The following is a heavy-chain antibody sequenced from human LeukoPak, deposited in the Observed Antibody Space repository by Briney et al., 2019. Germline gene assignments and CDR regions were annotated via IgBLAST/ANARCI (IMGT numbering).Heavy chain of an antibody. CDR2: IYHSGST. J-gene: IGHJ4*02. Sequence: PSQTLSLTCTVSGGSISSGGYYWSWIRQPPGKGLEWIGYIYHSGSTYYNPSLKSRVTISVDRSKNQFSLKLSSVTAADTAVYYCAREELEMATIDWGQGTLVTVSS. CDR1: GGSISSGGYY. D-gene: IGHD5-24*01. CDR3: AREELEMATID. V-gene: IGHV4-30-2*01.